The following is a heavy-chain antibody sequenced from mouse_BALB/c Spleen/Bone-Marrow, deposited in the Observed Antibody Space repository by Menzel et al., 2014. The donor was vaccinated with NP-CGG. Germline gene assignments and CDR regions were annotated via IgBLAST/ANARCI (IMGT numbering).Heavy chain of an antibody. CDR3: ANHGRYAMDY. CDR1: GYTFTDYY. CDR2: IYPGSGST. D-gene: IGHD3-1*01. Sequence: VQLVESGPELVKPGASVKISCKASGYTFTDYYINWVKQKPGQGLEWIGWIYPGSGSTKYNEKFKGKATLTVDTSSSTAYMQLSSLTSEDTAVYFCANHGRYAMDYWGQGTSVTVSS. V-gene: IGHV1-84*02. J-gene: IGHJ4*01.